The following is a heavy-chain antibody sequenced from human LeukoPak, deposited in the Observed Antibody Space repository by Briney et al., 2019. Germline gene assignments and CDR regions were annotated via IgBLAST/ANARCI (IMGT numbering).Heavy chain of an antibody. D-gene: IGHD5-24*01. V-gene: IGHV3-30*18. CDR3: ANGASRWLQFGLDY. J-gene: IGHJ4*02. CDR1: GFTFSSYG. CDR2: ISYDGSNK. Sequence: GGSLRLSCAASGFTFSSYGMHWVRQAPGKGLEWVAVISYDGSNKYYADSVKGRFTISRDNSKNTLYLQMNSLRAEDTAVYYCANGASRWLQFGLDYWGQGTLVTVSS.